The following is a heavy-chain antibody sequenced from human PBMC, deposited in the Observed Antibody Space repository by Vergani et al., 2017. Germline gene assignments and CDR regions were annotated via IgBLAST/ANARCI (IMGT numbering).Heavy chain of an antibody. CDR1: GFTFSSAW. D-gene: IGHD1-20*01. Sequence: EVQPVESGGGLVKPGGSLRLSCTTSGFTFSSAWMSWVRQAPGKGLEWVARIRPKTDGETTDYAAPVKGSFTISRDDSKNTLYLQMNSLKTEDTAVYYCTAPSKWKVRSYFDYWCHGALVTISS. CDR3: TAPSKWKVRSYFDY. J-gene: IGHJ4*01. V-gene: IGHV3-15*01. CDR2: IRPKTDGETT.